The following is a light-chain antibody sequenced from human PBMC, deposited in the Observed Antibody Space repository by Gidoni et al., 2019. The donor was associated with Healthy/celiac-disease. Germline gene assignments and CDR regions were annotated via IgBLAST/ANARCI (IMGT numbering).Light chain of an antibody. V-gene: IGKV3-11*01. CDR2: DAS. CDR1: QSVSSY. Sequence: EIVLTQAPATLSLSPGERATLSCRASQSVSSYLAWYQQKPGQAPRLLISDASNRATGIPARFSGSGSGTAFTLPISSLEPYDFAVYYCQQRSNWPLTFXGXTKVEIK. CDR3: QQRSNWPLT. J-gene: IGKJ4*01.